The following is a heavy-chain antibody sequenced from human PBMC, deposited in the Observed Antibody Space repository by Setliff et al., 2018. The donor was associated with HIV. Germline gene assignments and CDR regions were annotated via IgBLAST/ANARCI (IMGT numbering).Heavy chain of an antibody. CDR3: ARGGSYGSSYWYFDL. V-gene: IGHV4-61*02. D-gene: IGHD5-18*01. Sequence: SETLSLTCTVSGGSISGGSYYWGWIRQPAGKGPEWIGRIYTSGSTNYNPSLKSRVTISVDTSKNQFSLKLNSVTAADTAVYYCARGGSYGSSYWYFDLWGRGTLVTVSS. J-gene: IGHJ2*01. CDR2: IYTSGST. CDR1: GGSISGGSYY.